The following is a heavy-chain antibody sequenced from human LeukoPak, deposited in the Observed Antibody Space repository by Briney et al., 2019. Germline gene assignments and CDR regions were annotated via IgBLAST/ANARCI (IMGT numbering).Heavy chain of an antibody. CDR2: ISGSGGST. CDR1: GFTFSSYW. V-gene: IGHV3-23*01. CDR3: AKDTYGSGSYSFDY. J-gene: IGHJ4*02. Sequence: GGSLRLSCAASGFTFSSYWMSWVRQAPGKGLEWVSAISGSGGSTYYADSVKGRFTISRDNSKNTPYLQMNSLRAEDTAVYYCAKDTYGSGSYSFDYWGQGTLVTVSS. D-gene: IGHD3-10*01.